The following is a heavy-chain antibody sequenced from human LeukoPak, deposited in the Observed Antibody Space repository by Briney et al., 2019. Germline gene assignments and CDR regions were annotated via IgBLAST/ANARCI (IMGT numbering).Heavy chain of an antibody. J-gene: IGHJ4*02. Sequence: PGGSLRLSCAASGFIFSNYWMSWVRQAPGKGLEWVANIKLDGSEKYYIDSVRGRFTISRDNAKNSLYLQMNNLRAEDTAVYYCARVLWELSLDYWGQGTLVTVSS. V-gene: IGHV3-7*01. CDR3: ARVLWELSLDY. D-gene: IGHD3-16*02. CDR2: IKLDGSEK. CDR1: GFIFSNYW.